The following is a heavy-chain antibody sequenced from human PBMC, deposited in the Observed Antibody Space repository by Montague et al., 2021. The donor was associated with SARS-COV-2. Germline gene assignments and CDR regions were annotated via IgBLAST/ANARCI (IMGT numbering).Heavy chain of an antibody. CDR2: INRKTDGGTT. Sequence: SLRLSCAASGFSFNDDWMSWVRQAPGKGLEWVGHINRKTDGGTTDYAAPVNGRFSISRDDSKNTVYLQMNSLKTEDTALYYCTTVSVAPRYHLWCGYGYYFDYWGQGTLVTVSS. V-gene: IGHV3-15*01. D-gene: IGHD3-3*01. CDR1: GFSFNDDW. J-gene: IGHJ4*02. CDR3: TTVSVAPRYHLWCGYGYYFDY.